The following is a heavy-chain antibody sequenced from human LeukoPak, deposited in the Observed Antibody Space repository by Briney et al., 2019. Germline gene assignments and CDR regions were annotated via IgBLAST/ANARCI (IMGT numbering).Heavy chain of an antibody. CDR1: GFTFSSYA. D-gene: IGHD5-18*01. V-gene: IGHV3-23*01. CDR2: ISGSGGST. Sequence: GGSLRLSCAASGFTFSSYAMGGVRQAPGKGLEWVSGISGSGGSTYYADSVKGRFTISRDNSKNTLYLQMNSLRAEDTAVYYCAKQDGYSYGSVDYCGQGTLVTVSS. J-gene: IGHJ4*02. CDR3: AKQDGYSYGSVDY.